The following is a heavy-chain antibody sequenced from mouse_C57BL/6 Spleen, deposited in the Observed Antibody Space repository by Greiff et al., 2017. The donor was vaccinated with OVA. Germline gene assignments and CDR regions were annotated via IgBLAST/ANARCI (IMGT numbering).Heavy chain of an antibody. Sequence: EVQLQESGGGLVKPGGSLKLSCAASGFTFSDYGMHWVRQAPEKGLEWVAYISSGSSTIYYADTVKGRFTISRDKAKNTLFLQMTSLRSEDTAMYYCARALHYYGSSYWYFDVWGTGTTVTVSS. V-gene: IGHV5-17*01. CDR1: GFTFSDYG. J-gene: IGHJ1*03. CDR2: ISSGSSTI. D-gene: IGHD1-1*01. CDR3: ARALHYYGSSYWYFDV.